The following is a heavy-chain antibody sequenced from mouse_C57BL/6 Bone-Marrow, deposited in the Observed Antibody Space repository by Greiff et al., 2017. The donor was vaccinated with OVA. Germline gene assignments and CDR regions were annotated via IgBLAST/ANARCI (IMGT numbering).Heavy chain of an antibody. CDR1: GFTFSDFY. CDR2: SRNKANDYTT. Sequence: EVKVVESGGGLVQSGRSLRLSCATSGFTFSDFYMAWVRQAPGKGLEWIAASRNKANDYTTEYSASVKGRFIVSRDTSQSILYLQMNALRAEDTAIYYCARDEYYWYFDVWGTGTTVTVSA. V-gene: IGHV7-1*01. CDR3: ARDEYYWYFDV. J-gene: IGHJ1*03.